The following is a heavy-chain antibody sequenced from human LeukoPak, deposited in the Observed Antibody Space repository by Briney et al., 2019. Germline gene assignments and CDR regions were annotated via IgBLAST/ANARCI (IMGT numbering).Heavy chain of an antibody. J-gene: IGHJ4*02. CDR1: GFTFSSYG. V-gene: IGHV3-23*01. CDR2: ISGSGGST. D-gene: IGHD6-19*01. Sequence: GGTLRLSCAASGFTFSSYGMSWVRQAPGKGLEWVSAISGSGGSTYYADSVKGRFTISRDNSKNTLYLQMNSLRAEDTAVYYCAKLIEAVAGSTSDYWGQGTLVTVSS. CDR3: AKLIEAVAGSTSDY.